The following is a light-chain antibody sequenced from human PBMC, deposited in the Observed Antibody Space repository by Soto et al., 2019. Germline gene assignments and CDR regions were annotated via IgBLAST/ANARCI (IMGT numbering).Light chain of an antibody. CDR1: QSISDS. CDR2: EAS. J-gene: IGKJ1*01. Sequence: DIQMTQSTSTLSASVGDRVTITCRASQSISDSLAWYQQKPGKAPKLLIYEASSLKSGVPSRLSGSRSGTEYTLTISSLQPDDFATYYCQQYNGYWTFGQGTKVEIK. V-gene: IGKV1-5*03. CDR3: QQYNGYWT.